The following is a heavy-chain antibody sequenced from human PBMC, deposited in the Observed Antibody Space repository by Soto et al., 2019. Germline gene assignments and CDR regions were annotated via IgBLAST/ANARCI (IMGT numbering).Heavy chain of an antibody. J-gene: IGHJ4*02. Sequence: EVQLVESGGGLVQPGRSLRLSCTASGFTFGSYAMTWVRQAPGKGLECVGFIRSKAYSGTTEYAASVKGRFTISRDDSKSIAYLQMNSLRTEDTGVYYCTRAYVGWEPQPISADYWGQGTLVTFSS. CDR2: IRSKAYSGTT. D-gene: IGHD1-26*01. V-gene: IGHV3-49*04. CDR1: GFTFGSYA. CDR3: TRAYVGWEPQPISADY.